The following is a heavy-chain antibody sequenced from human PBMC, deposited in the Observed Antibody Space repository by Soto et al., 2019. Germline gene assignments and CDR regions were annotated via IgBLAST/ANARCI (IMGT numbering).Heavy chain of an antibody. CDR3: ARDSVGSGYD. CDR1: GCSLTSYY. CDR2: IYYSGYT. J-gene: IGHJ4*02. V-gene: IGHV4-59*01. D-gene: IGHD3-22*01. Sequence: ETLSLTRTVSGCSLTSYYWSWIRQPPGKRLEWMGYIYYSGYTNYNPSLKSRVTISVDTSKSQFSLEMRSVTAADTAVYYCARDSVGSGYDWGQGTLVTV.